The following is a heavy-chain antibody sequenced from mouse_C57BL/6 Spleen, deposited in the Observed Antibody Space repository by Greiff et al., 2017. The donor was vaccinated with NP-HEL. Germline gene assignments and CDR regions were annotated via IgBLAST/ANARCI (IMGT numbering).Heavy chain of an antibody. CDR1: GYTFTSYW. D-gene: IGHD1-1*01. CDR3: ARSGTLDY. J-gene: IGHJ2*01. V-gene: IGHV1-64*01. Sequence: VQLQQSGAELVKPGASVKLSCKASGYTFTSYWMHWVKQRPGQGLEWIGMIHPNSGSTNYNEKFKSKATLTVDKSSSTAYMQLSSLTSEDSAGYYSARSGTLDYWGQGTTLTVSS. CDR2: IHPNSGST.